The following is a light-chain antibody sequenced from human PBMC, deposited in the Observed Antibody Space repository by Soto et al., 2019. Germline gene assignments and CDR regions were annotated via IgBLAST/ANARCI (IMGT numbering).Light chain of an antibody. J-gene: IGLJ2*01. V-gene: IGLV1-44*01. CDR1: TSNIGRNS. CDR3: AAWDDKLNVV. Sequence: QPVLTQAPSASGTPGRSVSISCSGGTSNIGRNSVNWYQQFPGTAPKLLIYMNDRRPSGVPDRFSAFRSGASASLAISGLQSEDEATYYCAAWDDKLNVVFGGGTQLTVL. CDR2: MND.